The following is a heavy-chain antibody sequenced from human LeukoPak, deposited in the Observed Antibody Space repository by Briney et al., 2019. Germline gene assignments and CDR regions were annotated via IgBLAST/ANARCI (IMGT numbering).Heavy chain of an antibody. CDR2: ISAYNGNI. V-gene: IGHV1-18*01. CDR3: ARDFTGAYCGGDCYR. J-gene: IGHJ5*02. D-gene: IGHD2-21*02. CDR1: GYTFTSYG. Sequence: ASVKVSCKASGYTFTSYGISWVRQAPGQGLEWMGWISAYNGNINYAQKFQGRVTMTTDTSTSTAYMELRSLRSDDTAVYYCARDFTGAYCGGDCYRWGQGTLVTVSS.